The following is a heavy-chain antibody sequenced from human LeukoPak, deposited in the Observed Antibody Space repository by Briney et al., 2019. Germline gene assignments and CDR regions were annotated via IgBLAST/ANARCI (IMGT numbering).Heavy chain of an antibody. D-gene: IGHD3-22*01. CDR3: ASGITMIVVVIDDAFDI. CDR1: GGSISSSSYY. V-gene: IGHV4-39*01. Sequence: PSETQSLTCTVSGGSISSSSYYWGWIRQPPGKGLEWIGSIYYSGSTYYNPSLKSLVTISVDTSKNQFSLKLSSVTAADTAVYYCASGITMIVVVIDDAFDIWGQGTMVTVSS. J-gene: IGHJ3*02. CDR2: IYYSGST.